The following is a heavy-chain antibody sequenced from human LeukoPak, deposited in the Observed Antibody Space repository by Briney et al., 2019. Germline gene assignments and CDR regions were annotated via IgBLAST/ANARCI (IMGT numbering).Heavy chain of an antibody. Sequence: SETLSLTCAVYGGSFSGYYWSWIRQPPRKGPDWIGEINHSGSTNYHPSLTHRVTKSIDTSKNQFSLKLSSVTAADTAVYYCARSNGDYEARAFDIWGQGTMVTVSS. J-gene: IGHJ3*02. V-gene: IGHV4-34*01. CDR1: GGSFSGYY. D-gene: IGHD4-17*01. CDR3: ARSNGDYEARAFDI. CDR2: INHSGST.